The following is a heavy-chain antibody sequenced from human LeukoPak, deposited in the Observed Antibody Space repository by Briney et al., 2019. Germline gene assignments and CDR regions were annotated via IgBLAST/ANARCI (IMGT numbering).Heavy chain of an antibody. CDR2: IIPIFGTA. J-gene: IGHJ6*03. V-gene: IGHV1-69*05. CDR1: GGTFSSYA. Sequence: SVKVSCKASGGTFSSYAISWVRQAPGQGLEWMGRIIPIFGTANYAQKFQGRVTITTDESTSTAYMELSGLRSEDTAVYYCARGPIDGGNPQGYMDVWGTGTTVTVSS. CDR3: ARGPIDGGNPQGYMDV. D-gene: IGHD4-23*01.